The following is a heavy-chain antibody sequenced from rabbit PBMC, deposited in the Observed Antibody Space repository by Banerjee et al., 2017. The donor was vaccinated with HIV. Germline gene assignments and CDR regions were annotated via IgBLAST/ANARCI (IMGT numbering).Heavy chain of an antibody. J-gene: IGHJ4*01. Sequence: QSLEESGGDLVKPGASLTLTCTASGFSLSSSYWLCWVRQAPGKGLEWIACINTSSGNTVYASWAKGRFTISKTSWTTVTLQMTSLTAADTATYFCARDLAAVTGWNFNLWGPGTLVTVS. CDR1: GFSLSSSYW. D-gene: IGHD7-1*01. V-gene: IGHV1S40*01. CDR3: ARDLAAVTGWNFNL. CDR2: INTSSGNT.